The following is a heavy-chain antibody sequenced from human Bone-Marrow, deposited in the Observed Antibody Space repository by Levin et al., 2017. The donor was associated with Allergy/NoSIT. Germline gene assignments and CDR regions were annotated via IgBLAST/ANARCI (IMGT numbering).Heavy chain of an antibody. V-gene: IGHV3-21*01. CDR1: GFIFNRHS. CDR2: ISIRSNYI. D-gene: IGHD1-1*01. J-gene: IGHJ4*02. CDR3: ARDRAGTTMRSFDS. Sequence: GGSLRLSCAASGFIFNRHSMNWVRQAPGKGLEWVSCISIRSNYIYYADSVKGRFTISRDNTKNSLYLEMDSLRAEDTALYYCARDRAGTTMRSFDSWGQGTLVTVSS.